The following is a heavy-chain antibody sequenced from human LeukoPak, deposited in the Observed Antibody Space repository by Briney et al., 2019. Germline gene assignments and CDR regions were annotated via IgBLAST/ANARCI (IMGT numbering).Heavy chain of an antibody. CDR3: ARGCGYCSSTSCYAGWFDP. CDR1: GGSISSYY. D-gene: IGHD2-2*01. V-gene: IGHV4-59*01. CDR2: IYYSGST. J-gene: IGHJ5*02. Sequence: SETLSLTCTASGGSISSYYWSWIRHPPGKGLEWIWDIYYSGSTNYNPSLTSRVTISVDTSKNQFSLKLSSVTAADTAVYYCARGCGYCSSTSCYAGWFDPWGQGTLVTVSS.